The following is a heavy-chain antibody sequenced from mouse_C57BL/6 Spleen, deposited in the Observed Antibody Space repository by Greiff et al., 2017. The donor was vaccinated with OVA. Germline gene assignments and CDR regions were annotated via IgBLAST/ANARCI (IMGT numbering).Heavy chain of an antibody. V-gene: IGHV1-62-2*01. J-gene: IGHJ4*01. CDR2: FYPGSGSI. D-gene: IGHD1-1*02. Sequence: QVQLKESGAELVKPGASVKLSCKASGYTFTEYTIHWVKQRSGQGLEWIGWFYPGSGSIKYNEKFKDKATLTADKSSSTVYMELSRLTSEDSAVYFCARHEEGDYGGYYYAMDYWGQGTSVTVSS. CDR1: GYTFTEYT. CDR3: ARHEEGDYGGYYYAMDY.